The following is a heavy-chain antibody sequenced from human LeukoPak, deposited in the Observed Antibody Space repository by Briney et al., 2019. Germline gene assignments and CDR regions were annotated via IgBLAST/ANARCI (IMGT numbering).Heavy chain of an antibody. CDR2: ISNNGGYT. CDR1: GFTFSSSA. Sequence: LPGGSLRLSCAASGFTFSSSAMSWVRQAPGKGLEWVSAISNNGGYTYYADSVQGRFTISRDNSKSTLCLQMNSLRAEDTAVYYCAKQLGYCSGGSCYFPYWGQGTLVTVSS. V-gene: IGHV3-23*01. CDR3: AKQLGYCSGGSCYFPY. D-gene: IGHD2-15*01. J-gene: IGHJ4*02.